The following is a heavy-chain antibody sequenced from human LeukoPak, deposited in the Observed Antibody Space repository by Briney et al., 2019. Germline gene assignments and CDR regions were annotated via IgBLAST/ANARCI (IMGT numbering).Heavy chain of an antibody. CDR2: IIPIFGTA. J-gene: IGHJ5*02. CDR1: GGTFSSYA. Sequence: SVKVSCKDSGGTFSSYAISWARQAPGQGLEWMGRIIPIFGTANYAQKFQGRVTITTDESTSTAYMELSSLRSEDTAVYYCARDLWDDYRDNWFDPWGKGTLVTVSS. D-gene: IGHD4-11*01. V-gene: IGHV1-69*05. CDR3: ARDLWDDYRDNWFDP.